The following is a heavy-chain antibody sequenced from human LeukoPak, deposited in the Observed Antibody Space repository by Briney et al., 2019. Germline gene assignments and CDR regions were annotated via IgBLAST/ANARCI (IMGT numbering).Heavy chain of an antibody. D-gene: IGHD3-10*01. V-gene: IGHV4-38-2*02. CDR1: GHYISSGYY. Sequence: PSETLSLTCTVSGHYISSGYYWGWIRQPPGKGLEWIWSIYHSGSTYYNPSLKSRVTISVGTSKNQFSLKLSSVTAADTAVYYCAGPGRPNYYYYYMDVWGKGTTVTVSS. J-gene: IGHJ6*03. CDR3: AGPGRPNYYYYYMDV. CDR2: IYHSGST.